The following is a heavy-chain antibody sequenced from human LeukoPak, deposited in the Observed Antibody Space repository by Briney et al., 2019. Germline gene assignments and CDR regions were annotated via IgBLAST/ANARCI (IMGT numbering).Heavy chain of an antibody. D-gene: IGHD2-21*02. CDR3: ARVVYCGGDCYSKYFYGMDV. CDR2: INPYSGGT. V-gene: IGHV1-2*02. Sequence: RASVKVSCKTSGYTFTGYHMHWVRQAPGQGLEWMGWINPYSGGTNFAQKFQGRVTTTRDTSITTAYMELSRLRSDDTAVYYCARVVYCGGDCYSKYFYGMDVWGQGTTVTVSS. CDR1: GYTFTGYH. J-gene: IGHJ6*02.